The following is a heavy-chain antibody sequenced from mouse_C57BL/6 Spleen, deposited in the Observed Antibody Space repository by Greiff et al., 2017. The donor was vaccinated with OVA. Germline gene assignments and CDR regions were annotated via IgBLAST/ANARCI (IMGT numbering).Heavy chain of an antibody. V-gene: IGHV1-82*01. D-gene: IGHD1-1*01. Sequence: VQLQQSGPELVKPGASVKISCKASGYAFSSSWMNWVKQRPGKGLEWIGRIYPGDGDTNYNGKFKGKATLTADKSSSTAYMQLSSLTSEDAAVYFCARNLWATVVDYAMDYWGQGTSVTVSS. J-gene: IGHJ4*01. CDR2: IYPGDGDT. CDR1: GYAFSSSW. CDR3: ARNLWATVVDYAMDY.